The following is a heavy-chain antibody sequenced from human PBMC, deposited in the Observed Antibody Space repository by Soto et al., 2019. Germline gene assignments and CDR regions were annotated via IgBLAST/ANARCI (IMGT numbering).Heavy chain of an antibody. CDR3: AGTSSPRWYYRDV. CDR1: GDSVSSNSAA. J-gene: IGHJ6*03. V-gene: IGHV6-1*01. Sequence: PSQTLSLTCVISGDSVSSNSAAWNWIRQSPSRGLEWLGRTYYRSRWYNDYAVSVRSRITVNADTSKNQFSLHLNSVTPEDRAVFFCAGTSSPRWYYRDVWEKGTTVTVPS. CDR2: TYYRSRWYN. D-gene: IGHD1-7*01.